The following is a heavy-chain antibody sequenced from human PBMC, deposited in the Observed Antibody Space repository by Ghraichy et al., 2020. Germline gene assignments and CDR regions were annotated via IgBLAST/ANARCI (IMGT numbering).Heavy chain of an antibody. CDR2: INSDGSST. D-gene: IGHD2-15*01. CDR1: GFTFSSYW. V-gene: IGHV3-74*01. CDR3: ARGGVAQGAFDI. J-gene: IGHJ3*02. Sequence: GGSLRLSCAASGFTFSSYWMHWVRQAPGKGLVWVSRINSDGSSTSYADSVKGRFTISRDNAKNTLYLQMNSLRAEDTAVYYCARGGVAQGAFDIWGQGTMVTVSS.